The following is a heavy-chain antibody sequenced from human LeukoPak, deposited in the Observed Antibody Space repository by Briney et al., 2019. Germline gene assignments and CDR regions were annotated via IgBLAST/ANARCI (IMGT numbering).Heavy chain of an antibody. V-gene: IGHV4-30-4*01. J-gene: IGHJ5*02. CDR3: ARALGSSWYWVDP. Sequence: SETLSRTCTGSGGTMSGGNYYWSWIRQSPGNGLECIGYIHYAGSTDYNPSLKSRIIISVDRPKNQFSLKLASVTDADTAVYYCARALGSSWYWVDPWGRGTLITVSS. D-gene: IGHD6-13*01. CDR2: IHYAGST. CDR1: GGTMSGGNYY.